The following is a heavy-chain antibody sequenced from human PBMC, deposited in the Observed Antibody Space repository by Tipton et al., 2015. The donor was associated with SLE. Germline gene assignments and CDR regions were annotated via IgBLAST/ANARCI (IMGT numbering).Heavy chain of an antibody. Sequence: SGPEVKKPGESLKISCKGSGYSFGSYWIAWVRQPPGKGLEWIGSICSTGDTYYNPSLKSRVTIFVDTSKNQFSLRLTSVTAADTAIYYCARHQVHGDHDYWGQGTLITVSS. V-gene: IGHV4-39*01. J-gene: IGHJ4*02. CDR2: ICSTGDT. CDR1: GYSFGSYW. D-gene: IGHD4-17*01. CDR3: ARHQVHGDHDY.